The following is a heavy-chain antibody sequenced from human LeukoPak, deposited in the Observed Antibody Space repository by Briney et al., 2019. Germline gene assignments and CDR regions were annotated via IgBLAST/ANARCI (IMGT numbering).Heavy chain of an antibody. V-gene: IGHV4-59*08. CDR1: GGSLSGYY. CDR3: ARPGIAATGNAFDI. Sequence: SETLSLTCTVSGGSLSGYYWSWVRQSPGKELEWIGFIYYTGSTNYNPSLKSRVTISLDMSNNQFSLKMSSVTAADAAVYYCARPGIAATGNAFDIWGQGTMVIVSS. CDR2: IYYTGST. J-gene: IGHJ3*02. D-gene: IGHD6-13*01.